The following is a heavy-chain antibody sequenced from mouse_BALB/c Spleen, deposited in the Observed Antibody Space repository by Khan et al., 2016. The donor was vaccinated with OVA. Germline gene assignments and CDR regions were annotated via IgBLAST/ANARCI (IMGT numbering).Heavy chain of an antibody. J-gene: IGHJ3*01. Sequence: QIQLVQSGPELKKPGETVKISCKASGYTLTDYGMNWVKQAPGKGLKWMGWINTYTGEATYADDFKGRFAFSLDTSASTAYLQLNNLKTEDTATYFCSRSNGNYWFAYWGQGTLVTVAA. CDR1: GYTLTDYG. CDR2: INTYTGEA. V-gene: IGHV9-3-1*01. CDR3: SRSNGNYWFAY. D-gene: IGHD2-1*01.